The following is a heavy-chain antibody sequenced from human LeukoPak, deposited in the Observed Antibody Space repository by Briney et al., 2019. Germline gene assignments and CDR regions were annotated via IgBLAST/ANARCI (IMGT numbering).Heavy chain of an antibody. CDR3: ARDPRATGLLYYFDY. D-gene: IGHD5-12*01. V-gene: IGHV4-30-4*01. Sequence: KPSQTLSLTCTVSGGSISSGGYYWSWIRQPPGKGLEWIGYIYYSGSTYYNPSLKSRVTISVDTSKNQFSLKLSSVTAADTAVYYCARDPRATGLLYYFDYWGQGTLVTVSS. J-gene: IGHJ4*02. CDR1: GGSISSGGYY. CDR2: IYYSGST.